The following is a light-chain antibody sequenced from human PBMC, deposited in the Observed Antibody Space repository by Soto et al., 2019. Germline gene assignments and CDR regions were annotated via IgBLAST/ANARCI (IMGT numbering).Light chain of an antibody. CDR3: SSYTGSNSVV. CDR2: EVN. CDR1: SSDVGGYNY. V-gene: IGLV2-8*01. J-gene: IGLJ2*01. Sequence: QSVLTQPPSASGSPGQSVTISCTGTSSDVGGYNYVSWYQQHPGKAPKLMIYEVNKRPSGVPDRFSGSKSGNTASLTVSGLKAEDEADYYCSSYTGSNSVVFGGGTKVTVL.